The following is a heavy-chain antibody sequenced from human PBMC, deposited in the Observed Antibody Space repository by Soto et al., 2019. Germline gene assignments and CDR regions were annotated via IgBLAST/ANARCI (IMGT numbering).Heavy chain of an antibody. J-gene: IGHJ6*02. Sequence: QVQLVESGGGVVQPGRSLRLSCAASGFTFSSYAMHWVRQAPGKGLEWVAVISYDGSNKYYADSVKGRFTISRDNSNNTLYLQMNSLRAEDTAVYYCARDRFRYDFWSGYYTHYYYGMDVWGQGTTVTVSS. CDR2: ISYDGSNK. V-gene: IGHV3-30-3*01. D-gene: IGHD3-3*01. CDR3: ARDRFRYDFWSGYYTHYYYGMDV. CDR1: GFTFSSYA.